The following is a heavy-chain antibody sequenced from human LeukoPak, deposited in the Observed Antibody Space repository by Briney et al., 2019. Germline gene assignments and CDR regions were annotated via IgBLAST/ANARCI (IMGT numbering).Heavy chain of an antibody. Sequence: PSETLSLTCIVSGDSIKSYYWSWIRQPAGKGLEWIGRAYTNGNTNYNPSLKSRVTMSIDTSRNQSSLTLTSLTAADTAVYYCASVHTYESDAFDMWGQGTMVTVSS. V-gene: IGHV4-4*07. CDR2: AYTNGNT. CDR1: GDSIKSYY. D-gene: IGHD5-18*01. J-gene: IGHJ3*02. CDR3: ASVHTYESDAFDM.